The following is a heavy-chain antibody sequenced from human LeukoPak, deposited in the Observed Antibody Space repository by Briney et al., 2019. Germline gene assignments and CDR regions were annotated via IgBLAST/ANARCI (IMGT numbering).Heavy chain of an antibody. CDR2: ISSSSSSTI. J-gene: IGHJ3*02. CDR1: GFTFSSYS. V-gene: IGHV3-48*01. CDR3: ARTVYGDYVRGLVAFDI. Sequence: PGGSLRLSCAASGFTFSSYSMNWVRQAPGKGLEWVSYISSSSSSTIYYADSVKGRFTISRDNSKNTLYLQMNSLRAEDTAVYYCARTVYGDYVRGLVAFDIWGQGTMVTVSS. D-gene: IGHD4-17*01.